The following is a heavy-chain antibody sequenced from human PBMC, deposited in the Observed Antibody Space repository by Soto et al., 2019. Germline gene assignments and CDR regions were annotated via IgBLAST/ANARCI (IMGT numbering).Heavy chain of an antibody. V-gene: IGHV3-23*01. CDR1: GISFSDNA. CDR2: ISGDGVSK. J-gene: IGHJ4*02. CDR3: AKKDRLYGVPVVFDS. Sequence: VKLLESGGGLVQPGGSLRLSCAASGISFSDNAMSWVRQAPGKGREWISAISGDGVSKLYADSVRGRFSISRDNAAHPLYLQVSRVRTEDTALYYCAKKDRLYGVPVVFDSWGQGTLVTVSS. D-gene: IGHD2-8*02.